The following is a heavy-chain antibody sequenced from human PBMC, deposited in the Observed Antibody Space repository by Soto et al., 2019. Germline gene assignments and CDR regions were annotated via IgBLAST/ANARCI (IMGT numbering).Heavy chain of an antibody. Sequence: CKGSGYSFTSYWISWVRQMPGKGLEWMGRIDPSDSYTNYSPSFQGHVTISADKSISTAYLQWSSLKASDTAVYYCAGQPTAGSYYDLGSYYYYYAMDVWGQGTTVTVSS. CDR1: GYSFTSYW. CDR3: AGQPTAGSYYDLGSYYYYYAMDV. D-gene: IGHD3-10*01. CDR2: IDPSDSYT. V-gene: IGHV5-10-1*01. J-gene: IGHJ6*02.